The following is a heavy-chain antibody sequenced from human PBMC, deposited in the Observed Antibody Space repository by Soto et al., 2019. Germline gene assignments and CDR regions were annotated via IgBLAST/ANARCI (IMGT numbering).Heavy chain of an antibody. CDR1: GFSFSSYG. J-gene: IGHJ6*02. Sequence: GGSLRLSCAASGFSFSSYGMHWVRQAPGKGLEWVAVIWHDGSKKYYADSVKGRLIISRDNSKNTPYVQINSLRAEDTAVYFCARGSIVAAEYGMDVWGQGTTVTVSS. CDR3: ARGSIVAAEYGMDV. V-gene: IGHV3-33*01. D-gene: IGHD6-13*01. CDR2: IWHDGSKK.